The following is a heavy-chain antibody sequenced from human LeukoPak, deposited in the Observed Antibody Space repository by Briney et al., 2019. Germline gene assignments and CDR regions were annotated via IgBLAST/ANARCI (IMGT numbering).Heavy chain of an antibody. CDR2: IYRDGSS. CDR1: GXSVSSNY. V-gene: IGHV3-66*01. Sequence: QPGGSLRLSFVASGXSVSSNYMSWVRQAPGKGVEWVSVIYRDGSSYYAESVKGRFTISRDNSKNTLYIQMNSLRAEDTAVYYCARSFYDILIGYYQYFDYWGQGTLVTVSS. D-gene: IGHD3-9*01. CDR3: ARSFYDILIGYYQYFDY. J-gene: IGHJ4*02.